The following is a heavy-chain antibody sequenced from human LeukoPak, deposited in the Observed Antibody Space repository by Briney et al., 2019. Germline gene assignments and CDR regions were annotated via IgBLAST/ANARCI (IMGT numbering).Heavy chain of an antibody. V-gene: IGHV3-23*01. CDR3: ARVKRDCSGGSCYSYDY. D-gene: IGHD2-15*01. CDR1: RFTFNTYA. CDR2: MSGNGDIT. Sequence: GGSLRLSCVASRFTFNTYAVNWVRHAPGKGLEWVSRMSGNGDITYYADSVRGRFTISRDNSKNTLYLQMNSLRAEDTAVYYCARVKRDCSGGSCYSYDYWGQGTLVTVSS. J-gene: IGHJ4*02.